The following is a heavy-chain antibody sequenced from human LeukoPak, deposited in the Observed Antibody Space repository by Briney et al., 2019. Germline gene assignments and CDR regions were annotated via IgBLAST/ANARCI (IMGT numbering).Heavy chain of an antibody. D-gene: IGHD5-12*01. J-gene: IGHJ4*02. CDR2: ISSSGRSI. Sequence: GGSLILSCAASGFTFNIYEMNWVRQAPGKGPEWISCISSSGRSIYYADSVKGRFTISRDNAKNSVYLQMNSLRVEDTAIYYCAKEDIAGNGFPFDSWGQGTMVTVSS. CDR3: AKEDIAGNGFPFDS. CDR1: GFTFNIYE. V-gene: IGHV3-48*03.